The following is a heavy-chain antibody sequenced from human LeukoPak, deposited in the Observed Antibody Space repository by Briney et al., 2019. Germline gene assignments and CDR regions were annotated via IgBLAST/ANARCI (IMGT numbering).Heavy chain of an antibody. Sequence: GGSLRLSCAASGFTFSSDAMSSVRQAPGKGLEWGSAISGSGGSTYYADSVKGRFTISRGNSKNTLYLQMNSLRAEDPAVYYCAKARHGAMVKILSFDYWGQGTLVTVSS. V-gene: IGHV3-23*01. J-gene: IGHJ4*02. D-gene: IGHD5-18*01. CDR1: GFTFSSDA. CDR3: AKARHGAMVKILSFDY. CDR2: ISGSGGST.